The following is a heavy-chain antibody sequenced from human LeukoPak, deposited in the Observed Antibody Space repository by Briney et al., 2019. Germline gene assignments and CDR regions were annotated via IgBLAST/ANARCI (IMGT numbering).Heavy chain of an antibody. D-gene: IGHD3-10*01. CDR3: ARDYYGSGSFYPFFDY. J-gene: IGHJ4*02. Sequence: GESLKISCKGSGYSFTNNWIVWVRQMPGKGLEWMGIIYPGDSDTRYSPSFQGQITISADKSINTAYLQWSSLQASDTAMYYCARDYYGSGSFYPFFDYWGQGTLVTVSS. CDR1: GYSFTNNW. CDR2: IYPGDSDT. V-gene: IGHV5-51*01.